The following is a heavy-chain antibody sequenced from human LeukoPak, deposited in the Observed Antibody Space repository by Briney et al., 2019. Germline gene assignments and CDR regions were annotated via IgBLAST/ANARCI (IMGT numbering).Heavy chain of an antibody. Sequence: PSETLSLTCTVSGGSLSSYYWSWIPQPPGEGLEWSWYIYATVSTNYNPSLKSRVTISVDTSKNQFSLNLRSVTAADTAVYYCARHGSVRSPLGPWGQGTLVTVSS. CDR3: ARHGSVRSPLGP. D-gene: IGHD3-10*01. CDR1: GGSLSSYY. CDR2: IYATVST. V-gene: IGHV4-4*09. J-gene: IGHJ5*02.